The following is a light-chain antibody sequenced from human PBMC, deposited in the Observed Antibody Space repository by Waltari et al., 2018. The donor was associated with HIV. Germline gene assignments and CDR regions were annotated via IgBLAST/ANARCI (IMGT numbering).Light chain of an antibody. CDR1: QSVLYSATKKNS. Sequence: DFVMTQSPDSLAVSLGERATINCKSSQSVLYSATKKNSLAWYQQKPGQPPKLLISWASTREAGFPARFSGSGSGTDFTLAINNLQSEDVAVYYCQQYYTTPLSFGGGTKVEIK. CDR2: WAS. J-gene: IGKJ4*01. V-gene: IGKV4-1*01. CDR3: QQYYTTPLS.